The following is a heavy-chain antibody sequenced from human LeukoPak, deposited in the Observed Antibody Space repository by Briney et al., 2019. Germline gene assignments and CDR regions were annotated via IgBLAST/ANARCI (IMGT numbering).Heavy chain of an antibody. CDR3: ARDKGDSGWLNYYYYYGMDV. CDR2: IKQDGSEK. CDR1: GFTFSSYW. D-gene: IGHD6-19*01. V-gene: IGHV3-7*01. Sequence: PGGSLRLSCAASGFTFSSYWMSWVRQAPGKGLEWVANIKQDGSEKYYVDSVKGRFTISRDNAKNSLYLQMNSLRAEDTAVYYCARDKGDSGWLNYYYYYGMDVWGQGTTVTVSS. J-gene: IGHJ6*02.